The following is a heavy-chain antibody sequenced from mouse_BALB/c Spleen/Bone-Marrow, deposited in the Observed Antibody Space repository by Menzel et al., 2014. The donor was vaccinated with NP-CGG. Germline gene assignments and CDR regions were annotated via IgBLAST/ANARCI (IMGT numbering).Heavy chain of an antibody. J-gene: IGHJ2*01. CDR3: ARQYGNYFDY. CDR2: IYPGDGDT. CDR1: GYAFSSYW. D-gene: IGHD2-10*02. V-gene: IGHV1-80*01. Sequence: QVQLQQSGAELVRPGSSVKISCKASGYAFSSYWLNWVKQRPGQGLEWIGQIYPGDGDTNYNGKFKGKATLTADKSSSTAYRQRSSLTSEDSAVYFCARQYGNYFDYWGQGTTLTVSS.